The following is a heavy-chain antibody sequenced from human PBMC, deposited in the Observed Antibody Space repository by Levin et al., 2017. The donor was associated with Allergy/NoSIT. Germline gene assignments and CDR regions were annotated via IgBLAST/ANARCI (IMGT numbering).Heavy chain of an antibody. Sequence: PGGSLRLSCAASGFTFSSYAMHWVRQAPGKGLEWVAVISYDGSNKYYADSVKGRFTISRDNSKNTLYLQMNSLRAEDTAVYYCAGAHSFAWAFDYWGQGTLVTVSS. CDR1: GFTFSSYA. CDR2: ISYDGSNK. CDR3: AGAHSFAWAFDY. D-gene: IGHD3-3*01. J-gene: IGHJ4*02. V-gene: IGHV3-30-3*01.